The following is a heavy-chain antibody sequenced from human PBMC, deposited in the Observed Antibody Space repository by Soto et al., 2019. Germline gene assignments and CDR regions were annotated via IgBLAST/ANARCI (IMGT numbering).Heavy chain of an antibody. CDR1: GGSFSGYY. V-gene: IGHV4-34*01. J-gene: IGHJ4*02. CDR3: ALPGDSSGYYCRY. Sequence: QVQLQQWGAGLLKPSETLSLTCAVYGGSFSGYYWSWIRQPPGKGLEWIGEINHSGSTNYNPSLKSRVTISVDTSKNQFSLKLSSVTAADTAVYYCALPGDSSGYYCRYWGQGTLVTVSS. CDR2: INHSGST. D-gene: IGHD3-22*01.